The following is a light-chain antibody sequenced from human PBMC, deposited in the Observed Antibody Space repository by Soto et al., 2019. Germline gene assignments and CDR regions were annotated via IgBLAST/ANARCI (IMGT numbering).Light chain of an antibody. CDR2: GNS. CDR1: SSNIGADYD. Sequence: QSVLTQPPSVSGAPGQRVTISCTGNSSNIGADYDVHWYQQLPGTAPKLLIYGNSNRPSGVPDRFSGSNSGTSASLAITGLQAEDEADYYCQSYDSSLSAVVFGGGTKLTVL. J-gene: IGLJ3*02. V-gene: IGLV1-40*01. CDR3: QSYDSSLSAVV.